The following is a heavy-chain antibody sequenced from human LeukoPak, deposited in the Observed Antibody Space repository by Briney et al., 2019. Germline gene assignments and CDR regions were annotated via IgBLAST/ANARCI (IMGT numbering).Heavy chain of an antibody. CDR3: ARDDLPAYSSSWLRGGYFDY. J-gene: IGHJ4*02. V-gene: IGHV1-2*02. CDR1: GYTFTGYY. D-gene: IGHD6-13*01. CDR2: INPNSGGT. Sequence: ASVKVSCKASGYTFTGYYMHWVRQAPGQGLEWMGWINPNSGGTNYAQKFQGRVTMTRDTSISTAYMELSRLRSDDTAVYYCARDDLPAYSSSWLRGGYFDYWGQGTLVTVSS.